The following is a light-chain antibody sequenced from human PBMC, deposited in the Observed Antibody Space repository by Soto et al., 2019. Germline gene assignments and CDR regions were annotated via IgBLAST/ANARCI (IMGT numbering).Light chain of an antibody. J-gene: IGKJ2*01. V-gene: IGKV3-11*01. CDR1: QSVSRY. CDR2: DAS. CDR3: QQRSNWPPF. Sequence: EIVLTQSPATLSLSPGERATLSCRASQSVSRYLAWYQQKPGQAPRLLIYDASNRATVIPARFSGSGSGTDFALTISSLEPEDFAVYYCQQRSNWPPFLGQGTKLAIK.